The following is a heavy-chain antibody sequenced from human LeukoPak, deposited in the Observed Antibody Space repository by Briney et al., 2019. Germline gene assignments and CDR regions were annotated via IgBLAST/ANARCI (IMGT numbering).Heavy chain of an antibody. V-gene: IGHV5-51*01. CDR2: IYPGDSDT. CDR1: GYSFTSYW. J-gene: IGHJ3*02. D-gene: IGHD6-19*01. CDR3: ARPIAVAGTADAFDI. Sequence: GESLKISCKGSGYSFTSYWIGWVRQMPGKGLEWMGIIYPGDSDTRYSPSFQGQVTISADKSISTAYLQWSSLKASDTAMYYCARPIAVAGTADAFDIWGQGTMVTASS.